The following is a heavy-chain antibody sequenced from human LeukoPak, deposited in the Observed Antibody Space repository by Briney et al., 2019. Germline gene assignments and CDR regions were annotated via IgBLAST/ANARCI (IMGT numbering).Heavy chain of an antibody. D-gene: IGHD6-6*01. J-gene: IGHJ4*02. Sequence: ASVKVSCKASGYTFISFGFSWVRQAPGQGPEWMGWIRGYTGNTNYAQRFQGRVTMTTDTSTSTAYMELRTLRSDDTAVYYCVRDLNSAARSFFDYWGPGTLVTASS. CDR1: GYTFISFG. V-gene: IGHV1-18*01. CDR2: IRGYTGNT. CDR3: VRDLNSAARSFFDY.